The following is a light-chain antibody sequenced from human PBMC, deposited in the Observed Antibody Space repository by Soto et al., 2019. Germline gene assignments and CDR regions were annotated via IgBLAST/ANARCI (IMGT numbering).Light chain of an antibody. V-gene: IGKV3-15*01. CDR1: QSVSSN. J-gene: IGKJ1*01. CDR3: QQHNDWPPWT. Sequence: ILMTQSPATLSVSPGERATLSCRASQSVSSNLAWYQQKPGQAPRLLIYDASTRATGIPARFSGSGSGTEFTLTISSLQSEDFAVYYCQQHNDWPPWTFGQGTKVEIK. CDR2: DAS.